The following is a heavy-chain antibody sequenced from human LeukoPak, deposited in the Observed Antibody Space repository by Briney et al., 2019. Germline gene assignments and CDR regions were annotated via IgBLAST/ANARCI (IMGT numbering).Heavy chain of an antibody. D-gene: IGHD3-22*01. Sequence: SETLSLTCTVPGGSISSYYWSWIRQPAGKTLEWIGRIYTSGSTNYNPSLTSRVTMSVDTSKNQFSLKLSSATAADTAVYYCARHHPDYYDSSGYFSSTTTLFDYWGQGTLVTVSS. J-gene: IGHJ4*02. CDR2: IYTSGST. CDR3: ARHHPDYYDSSGYFSSTTTLFDY. CDR1: GGSISSYY. V-gene: IGHV4-4*07.